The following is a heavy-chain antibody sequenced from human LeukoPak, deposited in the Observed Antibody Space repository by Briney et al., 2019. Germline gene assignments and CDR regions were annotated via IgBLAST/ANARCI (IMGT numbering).Heavy chain of an antibody. Sequence: SETLSLTCTVSGDSISSYYWSWIRQPPGKGLEWIGYIYSSGSTNYNPSLKSRVTISVDTSKNQFSLELSSVTAADTAVYYCARGPDWFDPWGQGTLVTVSS. J-gene: IGHJ5*02. CDR2: IYSSGST. V-gene: IGHV4-59*01. CDR1: GDSISSYY. CDR3: ARGPDWFDP.